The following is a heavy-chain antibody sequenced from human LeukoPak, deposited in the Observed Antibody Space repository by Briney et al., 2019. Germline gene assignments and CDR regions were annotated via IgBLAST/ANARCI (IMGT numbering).Heavy chain of an antibody. V-gene: IGHV1-46*01. D-gene: IGHD6-13*01. J-gene: IGHJ1*01. Sequence: ASVKVSCKASGYTFTSYYMHWVRQAPGQGLEWMGIINPSGGSTSYAQKFQGRVTMTRDTSTSTVYMELSSLRSEDTAVYYCVREYSSSWYGGWYFQHWGQGTLVTVSS. CDR1: GYTFTSYY. CDR2: INPSGGST. CDR3: VREYSSSWYGGWYFQH.